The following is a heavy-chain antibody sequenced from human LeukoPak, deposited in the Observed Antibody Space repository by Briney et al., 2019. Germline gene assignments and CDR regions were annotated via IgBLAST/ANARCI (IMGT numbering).Heavy chain of an antibody. CDR2: TYSGGST. CDR3: ARSMLRGVPLDV. Sequence: PGASLRVSCAASGFTVSSNYMSWVRQAPGKGLEWVSVTYSGGSTNYADSVKGRFTVSRDTSKNTLYLQMNSLRAEDTAVYYCARSMLRGVPLDVWGQGTTVTVTS. V-gene: IGHV3-53*01. CDR1: GFTVSSNY. J-gene: IGHJ6*02. D-gene: IGHD3-10*01.